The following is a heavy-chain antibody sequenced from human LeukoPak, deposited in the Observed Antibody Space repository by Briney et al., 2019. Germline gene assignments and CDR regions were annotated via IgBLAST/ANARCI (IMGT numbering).Heavy chain of an antibody. V-gene: IGHV4-34*01. Sequence: SETLSLTCAVYGGSFSGYYWSWIRQPPGKGLEWIGEINHSGSTNYNPSLKSRVTISVDTSKNQFSLKLSSVTAADTAVYYCARGLGYCTNGVCPNDAFGIRGQGTMVTVSS. J-gene: IGHJ3*02. D-gene: IGHD2-8*01. CDR1: GGSFSGYY. CDR2: INHSGST. CDR3: ARGLGYCTNGVCPNDAFGI.